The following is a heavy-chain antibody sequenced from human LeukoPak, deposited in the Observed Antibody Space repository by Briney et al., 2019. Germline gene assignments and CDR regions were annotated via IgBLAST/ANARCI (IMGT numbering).Heavy chain of an antibody. CDR2: IKSKTDGGTT. V-gene: IGHV3-15*01. CDR3: TRDFIEMATIWDF. D-gene: IGHD5-24*01. CDR1: GFTFSNAW. Sequence: GGSLRLSCAASGFTFSNAWMSWVRQAPGKGLEWVGRIKSKTDGGTTDYAAPVKGRFTISRDGSKSIAYLQMNSLKTEDTAVYYCTRDFIEMATIWDFWGQGTLVTVSS. J-gene: IGHJ4*02.